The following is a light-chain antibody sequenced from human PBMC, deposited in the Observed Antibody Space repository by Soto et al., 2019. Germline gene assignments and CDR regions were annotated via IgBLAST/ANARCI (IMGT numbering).Light chain of an antibody. V-gene: IGKV3-20*01. CDR1: QSVSSSY. CDR3: QQYGYSPIT. Sequence: SVLTQSPGTLSFAPCEIATLSCSSSQSVSSSYLAWYQHKPGQAPRLLIYAASSRATGSPDRFSGRGSGTDLTLTISRLEPEDFAVYYCQQYGYSPITFGQGTRLEIK. J-gene: IGKJ5*01. CDR2: AAS.